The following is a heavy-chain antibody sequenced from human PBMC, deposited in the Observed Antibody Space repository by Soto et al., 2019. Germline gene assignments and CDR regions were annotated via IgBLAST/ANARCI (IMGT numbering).Heavy chain of an antibody. Sequence: ASVKVSCKASGYTFTSYAMHWARQAPGQRLEWMGWMNAGNGNTKYSQKLQDRVTITRDTSANTAYMELSSLRSEDTAVYYCAREPYSSNWLQYFDYWGQGTQVTVSS. J-gene: IGHJ4*02. CDR1: GYTFTSYA. V-gene: IGHV1-3*01. CDR2: MNAGNGNT. D-gene: IGHD6-13*01. CDR3: AREPYSSNWLQYFDY.